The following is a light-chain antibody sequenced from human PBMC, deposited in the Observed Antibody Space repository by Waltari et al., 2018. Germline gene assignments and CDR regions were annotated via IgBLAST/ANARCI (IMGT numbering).Light chain of an antibody. V-gene: IGKV1-5*03. CDR3: QQYRNLWT. CDR1: QSPSNG. CDR2: KAS. Sequence: DIQMTQSPSTLSASVGDRVTITCRASQSPSNGLAWYQQKPGKAPKVLIYKASTLESRVPSRFSGSGSGTEFTLTISSLQPDDFATYYCQQYRNLWTFGQGTKVEIK. J-gene: IGKJ1*01.